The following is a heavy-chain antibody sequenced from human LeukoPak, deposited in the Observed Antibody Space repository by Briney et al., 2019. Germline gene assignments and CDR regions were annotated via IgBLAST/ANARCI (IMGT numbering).Heavy chain of an antibody. D-gene: IGHD2-2*01. Sequence: IPSETLSLTCTVSGGSISSGGYYWSWIRQHPGKGLEWVGYIYYSGSTYYNPSLKSRVTISVDTSKNQFSLKLSSVTAADTAVYYCARDPGYCRSTTCYGGAFDIWGQRTMVTVSS. CDR3: ARDPGYCRSTTCYGGAFDI. CDR2: IYYSGST. V-gene: IGHV4-31*03. J-gene: IGHJ3*02. CDR1: GGSISSGGYY.